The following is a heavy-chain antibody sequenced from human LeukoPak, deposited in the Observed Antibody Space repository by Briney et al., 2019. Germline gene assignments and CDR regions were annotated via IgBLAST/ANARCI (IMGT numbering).Heavy chain of an antibody. V-gene: IGHV1-46*01. CDR1: GYTFTSYY. Sequence: GASVKVSCRASGYTFTSYYMHWVRQAPGQGLEWMGIINPSGGSTSYAQKFQGRVTMTRDMSTSTVYMELSSLRSEDTAVYYCARDHKQYYDFWSGYYFPYYYYYMDVWAKGPRSPSP. D-gene: IGHD3-3*01. CDR2: INPSGGST. CDR3: ARDHKQYYDFWSGYYFPYYYYYMDV. J-gene: IGHJ6*03.